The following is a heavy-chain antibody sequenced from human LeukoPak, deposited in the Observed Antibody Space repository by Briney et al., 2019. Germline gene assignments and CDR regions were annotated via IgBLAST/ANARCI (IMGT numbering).Heavy chain of an antibody. V-gene: IGHV6-1*01. J-gene: IGHJ4*02. D-gene: IGHD3-10*01. Sequence: SQTLSLTCIISGDSVSSDSAAWNWIRQYPSRGLEWLGRTYYRSKWYNDYAVSVKSRVTVNPDTSRNQFSLHLNSVTPEDTAVYYCARITASGSHDYWGQGTLVTVSS. CDR3: ARITASGSHDY. CDR1: GDSVSSDSAA. CDR2: TYYRSKWYN.